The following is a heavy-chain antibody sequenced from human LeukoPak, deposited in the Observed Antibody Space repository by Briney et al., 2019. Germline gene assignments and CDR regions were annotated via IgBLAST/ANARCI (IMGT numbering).Heavy chain of an antibody. J-gene: IGHJ3*02. CDR1: GYTFTSYG. D-gene: IGHD3-16*02. CDR2: ISAYNGNT. V-gene: IGHV1-18*01. CDR3: ASALYGEFYYDAFDI. Sequence: ASVKVSCKASGYTFTSYGISWVRQAPGQGLEWMGWISAYNGNTNYAQKLQGRVTMTTDTSTSTAYMELRSLRSDDTAVYYCASALYGEFYYDAFDIWGQGTMVTVSS.